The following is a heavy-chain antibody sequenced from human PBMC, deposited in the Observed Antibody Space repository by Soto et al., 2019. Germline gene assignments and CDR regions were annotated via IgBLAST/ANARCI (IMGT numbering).Heavy chain of an antibody. CDR1: GGTFSSYA. CDR2: INPNSGGT. Sequence: ASVNVSCKASGGTFSSYAISWVRQAPGQGLEWMGWINPNSGGTNYAQKFPGWVTMTRDTSTSTAYLELSRLRSDDTAVYYCASGRRSTSWANYGMDVGGQGSTVTVS. J-gene: IGHJ6*02. D-gene: IGHD2-2*01. CDR3: ASGRRSTSWANYGMDV. V-gene: IGHV1-2*04.